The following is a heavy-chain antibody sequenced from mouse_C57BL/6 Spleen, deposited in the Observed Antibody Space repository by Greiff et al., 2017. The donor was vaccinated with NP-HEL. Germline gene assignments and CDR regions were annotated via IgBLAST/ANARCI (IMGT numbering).Heavy chain of an antibody. D-gene: IGHD1-1*01. Sequence: EVKVVESGEGLVKPGGSLKLSCAASGFTFSSYAMSWVRQTPEKRLEWVAYISSGGDYIYYADTVKGRFTISRDNARNTLYLQMSSLKSEDTAMYYCTRGGTTVVDYYAMDYWGQGTSVTVSS. CDR2: ISSGGDYI. CDR1: GFTFSSYA. V-gene: IGHV5-9-1*02. J-gene: IGHJ4*01. CDR3: TRGGTTVVDYYAMDY.